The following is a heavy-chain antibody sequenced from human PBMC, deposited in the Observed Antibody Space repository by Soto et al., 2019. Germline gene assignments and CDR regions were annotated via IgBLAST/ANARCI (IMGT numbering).Heavy chain of an antibody. CDR2: MNPNSGNT. Sequence: QVQLVQSGAEVKKPGASVKVSCKASGYTFTSYDINWVRQATGQGLEWMGWMNPNSGNTGYAQKFQGRVTMTRNTAIRTAYMAVSRLRSEDTAVYYCARLLEMASDYWGQGTLVTVAS. D-gene: IGHD1-1*01. J-gene: IGHJ4*02. V-gene: IGHV1-8*01. CDR1: GYTFTSYD. CDR3: ARLLEMASDY.